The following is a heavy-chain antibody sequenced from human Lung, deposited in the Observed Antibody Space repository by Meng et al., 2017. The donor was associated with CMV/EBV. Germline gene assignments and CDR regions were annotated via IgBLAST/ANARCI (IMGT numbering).Heavy chain of an antibody. Sequence: SCAASGFTFSSYAMSWARQAPGKGLEWVSVIYSGGSSTYYADSVKGRFTISRDNSKNTLYLQMNSLRAEDTAVYYCAKDHRARYCSGGSCYYYYGMDVWGQGTTVTVSS. V-gene: IGHV3-23*03. CDR1: GFTFSSYA. J-gene: IGHJ6*01. D-gene: IGHD2-15*01. CDR3: AKDHRARYCSGGSCYYYYGMDV. CDR2: IYSGGSST.